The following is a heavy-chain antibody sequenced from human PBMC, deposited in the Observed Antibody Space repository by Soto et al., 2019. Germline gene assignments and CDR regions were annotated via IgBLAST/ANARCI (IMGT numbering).Heavy chain of an antibody. CDR2: IYYSGST. V-gene: IGHV4-59*01. CDR3: ARQVGTTGYYYYGIDV. J-gene: IGHJ6*02. Sequence: SETLSLTSSVSGGSISSYYWSWIRQPPGKGLEWIGYIYYSGSTNYNPSLRGRVTISLDTSRNQFSLNLSSVTAADTAVYYCARQVGTTGYYYYGIDVWGQGTTVTVSS. CDR1: GGSISSYY. D-gene: IGHD1-26*01.